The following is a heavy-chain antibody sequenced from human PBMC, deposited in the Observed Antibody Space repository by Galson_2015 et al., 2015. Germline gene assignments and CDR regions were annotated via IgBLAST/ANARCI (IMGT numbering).Heavy chain of an antibody. J-gene: IGHJ4*02. D-gene: IGHD3-10*01. Sequence: SLRLSCAGSGLTFGDYAMNWFRQAPGKGLEWVGFIRSKAFGATTEYAASVRGRFTFSRDDSNSIAYLQMNSLKIEDTAVYYCTRDPQISIGRGVMGAAEYWGQGSLVTVSS. CDR1: GLTFGDYA. CDR2: IRSKAFGATT. V-gene: IGHV3-49*03. CDR3: TRDPQISIGRGVMGAAEY.